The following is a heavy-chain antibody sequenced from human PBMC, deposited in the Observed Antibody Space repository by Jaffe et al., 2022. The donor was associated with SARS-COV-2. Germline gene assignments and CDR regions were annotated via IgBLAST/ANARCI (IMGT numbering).Heavy chain of an antibody. CDR1: GFTFSYYA. CDR3: ATRNNWNVDFYYYGMQI. CDR2: ITADGGST. Sequence: EVQVLESGGGLIQRGGSLRLSCAASGFTFSYYAMIWVRQRPGKGLEWVSAITADGGSTFYADSVKGRFIISRDNSNNAVDLQMNSLGADDTAVYYCATRNNWNVDFYYYGMQIWGQGTTVTVSS. V-gene: IGHV3-23*01. D-gene: IGHD1-1*01. J-gene: IGHJ6*02.